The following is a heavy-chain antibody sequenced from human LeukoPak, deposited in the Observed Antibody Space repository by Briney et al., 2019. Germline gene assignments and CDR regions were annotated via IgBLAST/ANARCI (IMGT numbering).Heavy chain of an antibody. CDR2: INAGNGNT. J-gene: IGHJ6*02. Sequence: ASVKVSCKASGYTLTSYYMHWVRQAPGQRLEWMGWINAGNGNTKYSQKFQGRVTITRDTSASTAYMELSSLRSEDTAVYYCAREGYFWSGYYIGPYYYYGMDVWGQGTTVTVSS. CDR1: GYTLTSYY. V-gene: IGHV1-3*01. CDR3: AREGYFWSGYYIGPYYYYGMDV. D-gene: IGHD3-3*01.